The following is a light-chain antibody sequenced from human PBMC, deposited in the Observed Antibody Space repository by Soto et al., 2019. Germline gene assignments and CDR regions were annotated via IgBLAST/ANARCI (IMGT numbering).Light chain of an antibody. CDR2: DAS. J-gene: IGKJ5*01. Sequence: DFQMPPSPSSLSASVGDRVTITCQARQDISNYLTWYQQKPGQAPKLLIYDASNLETEVPSRFSGSGSGTDFTFTISSLQPEDIATYYCQQYDNLLITFGHGTRLEIK. CDR3: QQYDNLLIT. V-gene: IGKV1-33*01. CDR1: QDISNY.